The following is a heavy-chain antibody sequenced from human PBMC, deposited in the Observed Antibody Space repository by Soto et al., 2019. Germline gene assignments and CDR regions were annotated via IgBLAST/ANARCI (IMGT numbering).Heavy chain of an antibody. V-gene: IGHV1-69*13. Sequence: SVKVSCKASGGTFSSYAISWVRQVPGQGLEWMGGIIPIFGTANYAQKFQGRVTITADESTSTAYMELSSLRSEDTAVYYCAITYYDFWSGSGSYYGMDVWGQGTTVTVSS. CDR2: IIPIFGTA. CDR1: GGTFSSYA. D-gene: IGHD3-3*01. CDR3: AITYYDFWSGSGSYYGMDV. J-gene: IGHJ6*02.